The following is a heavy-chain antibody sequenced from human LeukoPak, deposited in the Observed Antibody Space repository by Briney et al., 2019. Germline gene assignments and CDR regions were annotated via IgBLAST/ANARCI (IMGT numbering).Heavy chain of an antibody. J-gene: IGHJ4*02. D-gene: IGHD6-19*01. Sequence: GESLKISCKGSGYSFTTYWIGWVRQMPGKGLEWLGIIYPADSDTRYSPSFQGQVTISADKSISTAYLQWSSLKASDTAMYYCARHYIAVAGSVTYYFDYRGQGTLVTVSS. CDR3: ARHYIAVAGSVTYYFDY. CDR1: GYSFTTYW. V-gene: IGHV5-51*01. CDR2: IYPADSDT.